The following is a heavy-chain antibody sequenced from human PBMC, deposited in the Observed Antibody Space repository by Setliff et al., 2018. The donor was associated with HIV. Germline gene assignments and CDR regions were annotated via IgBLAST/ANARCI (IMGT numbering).Heavy chain of an antibody. D-gene: IGHD6-19*01. CDR2: IYYSGST. Sequence: PSETLSLTCTVSGGSISSGGYYWNWIRQHPGKGLEWIGYIYYSGSTYYNPSLKSRVTISVDTSKNQFSLKLSSVTAADTAVYYCASPASGGSSGQYHYWGQGTLVTVSS. J-gene: IGHJ4*02. V-gene: IGHV4-31*03. CDR1: GGSISSGGYY. CDR3: ASPASGGSSGQYHY.